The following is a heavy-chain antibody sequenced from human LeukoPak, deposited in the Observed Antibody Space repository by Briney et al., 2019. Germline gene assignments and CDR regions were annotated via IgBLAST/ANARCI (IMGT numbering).Heavy chain of an antibody. J-gene: IGHJ4*02. CDR3: ASRYCSSTSCQRRSFDY. CDR2: IYYSGST. CDR1: CWSIRNYY. D-gene: IGHD2-2*01. Sequence: SENPSPTFPFSCWSIRNYYWGLIRPFPRKGPELVGEIYYSGSTNYKPSLKSRVTISVDTSKNQFSLKLSSVTAADTAVYYCASRYCSSTSCQRRSFDYWGQGTLVTVSS. V-gene: IGHV4-59*08.